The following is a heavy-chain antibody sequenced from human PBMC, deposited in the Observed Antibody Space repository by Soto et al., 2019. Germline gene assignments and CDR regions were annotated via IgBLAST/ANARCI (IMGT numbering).Heavy chain of an antibody. CDR2: FDPEDGET. Sequence: ASVKVSCKVSGYTLTELSMHWVRQAPGKGLEWMGGFDPEDGETIYAQKFQGRVTMTEDTSTDTAYMELSSLRSENTAVYYCATYRLTSIVGAQKWVNWFDPWGQGTLVTVSS. D-gene: IGHD1-26*01. J-gene: IGHJ5*02. CDR1: GYTLTELS. CDR3: ATYRLTSIVGAQKWVNWFDP. V-gene: IGHV1-24*01.